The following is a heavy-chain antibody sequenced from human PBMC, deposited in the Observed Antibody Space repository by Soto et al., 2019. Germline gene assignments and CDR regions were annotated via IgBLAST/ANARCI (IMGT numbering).Heavy chain of an antibody. Sequence: SQTLSLTCAITGDSVSSNSAGWSWVRQSPSRGLEWLGRTYYRSKWYYEYAVSVRGRITINPDTSKNQYSLQLNSVTPEDTAVYFCARGEQYSGRIFDYWGQGALVTVSS. V-gene: IGHV6-1*01. CDR2: TYYRSKWYY. CDR3: ARGEQYSGRIFDY. J-gene: IGHJ4*01. D-gene: IGHD1-26*01. CDR1: GDSVSSNSAG.